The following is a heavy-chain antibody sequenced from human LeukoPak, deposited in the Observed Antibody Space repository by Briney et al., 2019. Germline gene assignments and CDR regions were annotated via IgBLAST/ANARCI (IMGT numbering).Heavy chain of an antibody. CDR2: INHSGST. D-gene: IGHD1-26*01. J-gene: IGHJ4*02. CDR1: GGSFSGYY. CDR3: ARWEGGSYYDFDY. Sequence: PSETLSLTRAVYGGSFSGYYWSWIRQPPGKGLEWIGEINHSGSTNYNPSLKSRVTISVDTSKNQFSLKLSSVTAADTAVYYCARWEGGSYYDFDYWVQGTLVTVSS. V-gene: IGHV4-34*01.